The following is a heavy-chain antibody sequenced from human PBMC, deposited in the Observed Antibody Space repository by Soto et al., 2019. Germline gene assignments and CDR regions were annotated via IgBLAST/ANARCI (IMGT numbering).Heavy chain of an antibody. CDR1: EFTFSNYA. CDR3: AKEFRHGDDSQVFDY. CDR2: LSGNGRST. Sequence: EVRLLESGGGLVQPGGSLRLSCAASEFTFSNYAMSWVRQAPGKGLEWVSALSGNGRSTYYADSVKGRFTISRDNSKNMLYLQMNSLRAEDTAIYYCAKEFRHGDDSQVFDYWGQGTLVTVAS. J-gene: IGHJ4*02. V-gene: IGHV3-23*01. D-gene: IGHD4-17*01.